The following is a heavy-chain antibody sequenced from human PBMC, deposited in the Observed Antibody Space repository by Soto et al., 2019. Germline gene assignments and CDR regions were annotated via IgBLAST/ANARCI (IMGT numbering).Heavy chain of an antibody. Sequence: QVQLVQSGAEVKKPGASVKVSCKASGYTFTSYGISWVRQAPGQGLEWMGWISAYNGNTNYAQKLQGRVTMTTDTSTSXXYXEXXSLRADDTAVYYCASDTRDYNYYDSSGYTDDAFDIWGQGTMVTVSS. CDR1: GYTFTSYG. V-gene: IGHV1-18*01. CDR2: ISAYNGNT. D-gene: IGHD3-22*01. J-gene: IGHJ3*02. CDR3: ASDTRDYNYYDSSGYTDDAFDI.